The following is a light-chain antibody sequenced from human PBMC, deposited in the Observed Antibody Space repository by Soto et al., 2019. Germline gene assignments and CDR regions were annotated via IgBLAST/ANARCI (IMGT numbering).Light chain of an antibody. CDR1: QSVSSSY. V-gene: IGKV3-20*01. CDR3: QQYGSSPRT. J-gene: IGKJ2*01. Sequence: ELVLTQSPVNLSLSPGERATLSCRARQSVSSSYLAWYQQKPGQAPRLLIYGASSRATGIPDRFSGSGSGTDFTLTISRLEPEDFAVYYCQQYGSSPRTFGQGTKLEIK. CDR2: GAS.